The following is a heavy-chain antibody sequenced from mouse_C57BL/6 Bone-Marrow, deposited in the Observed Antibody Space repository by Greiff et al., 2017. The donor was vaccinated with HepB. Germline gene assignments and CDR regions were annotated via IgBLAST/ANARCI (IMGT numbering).Heavy chain of an antibody. V-gene: IGHV3-6*01. CDR1: GYSITSGYY. J-gene: IGHJ3*01. CDR3: ARTYDYDERVWFAY. D-gene: IGHD2-4*01. Sequence: EVQLQQSGPGLVKPSQSLSLTCSVTGYSITSGYYWNWNRQFPGNKLEWMGYISYDGSNNYNPSLKNRISITRDTSKNQFFLKLNSVTTEDTATYYCARTYDYDERVWFAYWGQGTLVTVSA. CDR2: ISYDGSN.